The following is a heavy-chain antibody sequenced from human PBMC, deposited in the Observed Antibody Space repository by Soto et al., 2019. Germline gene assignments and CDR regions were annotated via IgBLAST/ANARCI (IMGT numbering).Heavy chain of an antibody. J-gene: IGHJ6*01. Sequence: EVQLLESGGGLVQPGGSLRLSCAASGFTFNNYAMTWVRQAPGKGLEWVSTISGSDDSTYYADSVKGRLTISRDNSKNALCLQMSSLRAEDTALYYCVKDWTGDTCPCMDVWGQGTTVTVSS. D-gene: IGHD2-8*02. CDR2: ISGSDDST. CDR1: GFTFNNYA. V-gene: IGHV3-23*01. CDR3: VKDWTGDTCPCMDV.